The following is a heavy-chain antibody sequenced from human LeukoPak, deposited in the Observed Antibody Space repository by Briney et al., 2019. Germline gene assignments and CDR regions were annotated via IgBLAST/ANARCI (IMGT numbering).Heavy chain of an antibody. J-gene: IGHJ5*02. Sequence: GGSLRLSCAASGFNSSNYWMHWVRQGPGKGLVWVSRIDSDGSSTNYADSVKGRFTISRDSAKNTLYLQMNSLRAVDTAVYYCARGGGSYGWFDPWGQGTLVTVSS. CDR3: ARGGGSYGWFDP. CDR1: GFNSSNYW. V-gene: IGHV3-74*01. D-gene: IGHD3-16*01. CDR2: IDSDGSST.